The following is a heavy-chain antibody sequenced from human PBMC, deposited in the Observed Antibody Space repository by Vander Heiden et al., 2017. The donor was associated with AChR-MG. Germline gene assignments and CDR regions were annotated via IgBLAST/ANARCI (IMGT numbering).Heavy chain of an antibody. J-gene: IGHJ4*02. Sequence: EVQLVESGGGLVQPGRSLRLSCAASGFTFDDYAMHWVRQAPGKGLEWVSGISWNSGSIGYADSVKGRFTISRDNAKNSLYLQMNSLRAEDTALYYCAKDPKWELGRASGGYYFDYWGQGTLVTVSS. CDR1: GFTFDDYA. V-gene: IGHV3-9*01. CDR3: AKDPKWELGRASGGYYFDY. D-gene: IGHD1-26*01. CDR2: ISWNSGSI.